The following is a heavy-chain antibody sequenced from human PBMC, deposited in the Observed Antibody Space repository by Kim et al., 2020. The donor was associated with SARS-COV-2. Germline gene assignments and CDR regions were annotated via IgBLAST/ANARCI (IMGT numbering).Heavy chain of an antibody. J-gene: IGHJ4*01. CDR2: IIPIFGTS. CDR1: GVTFSTYA. CDR3: ASMVEGLHRWSRSRHY. Sequence: SGEVSCKASGVTFSTYAISWVRQAPGQGLEWMGGIIPIFGTSNYAKKLQGRVPITEDEFTSTAYMELSSLRSEDTAVYFCASMVEGLHRWSRSRHYW. V-gene: IGHV1-69*13. D-gene: IGHD3-3*01.